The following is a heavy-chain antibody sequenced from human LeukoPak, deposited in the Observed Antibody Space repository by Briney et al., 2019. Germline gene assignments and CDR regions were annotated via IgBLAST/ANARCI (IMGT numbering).Heavy chain of an antibody. D-gene: IGHD2-8*01. CDR1: GFTFDDYT. Sequence: PGGSLRLSCAASGFTFDDYTMHWVRQAPGKGLEWVSFITWDGSRTYYADSVKGRFTISRDNSKNSLYLQMNSLRAEDTAVYYCARESDGHLDYWGQGTLVTVSS. CDR2: ITWDGSRT. J-gene: IGHJ4*02. V-gene: IGHV3-43*01. CDR3: ARESDGHLDY.